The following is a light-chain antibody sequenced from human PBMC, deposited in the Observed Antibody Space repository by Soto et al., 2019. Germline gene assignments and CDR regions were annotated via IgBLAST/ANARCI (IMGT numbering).Light chain of an antibody. J-gene: IGKJ5*01. CDR2: GAS. CDR1: HGVSSNY. CDR3: QQRSNWPIT. Sequence: EIILTQSPDTLSLSPWERATLSFMARHGVSSNYLAWCQQRPGQAPRLLIYGASTRAAGIPDRFSGSGSGTDFTLTITRLGPEDSAVYYCQQRSNWPITFGQGTRLEI. V-gene: IGKV3D-20*02.